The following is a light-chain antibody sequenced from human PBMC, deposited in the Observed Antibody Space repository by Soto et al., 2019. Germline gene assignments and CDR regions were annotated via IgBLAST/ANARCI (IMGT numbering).Light chain of an antibody. CDR1: QSVSSD. Sequence: EIGLTQSPGTLSVSPWESATLSCMASQSVSSDLAWYQQKPGQAPRLLIYDASNRATGIPARFSGSGSGTDFTLTISSLEPEDFAVYYCQQRSNWPPLTFGQGTLLENK. V-gene: IGKV3-11*01. CDR2: DAS. J-gene: IGKJ5*01. CDR3: QQRSNWPPLT.